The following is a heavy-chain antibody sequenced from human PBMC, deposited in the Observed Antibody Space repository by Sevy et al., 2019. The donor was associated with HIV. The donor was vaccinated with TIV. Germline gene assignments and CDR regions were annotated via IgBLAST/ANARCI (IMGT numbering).Heavy chain of an antibody. Sequence: GGSLRLSCAASGFIFSDRYMNWIRQAPGKGLEWIAYITSNGNTIYYADSVKGRFTISRDNAKNSLFLQMNSLRAEDTAVYYCASSLLVDGRWGPPYGMDVWGQGPTVTVSS. CDR2: ITSNGNTI. D-gene: IGHD3-16*01. V-gene: IGHV3-11*01. CDR1: GFIFSDRY. CDR3: ASSLLVDGRWGPPYGMDV. J-gene: IGHJ6*02.